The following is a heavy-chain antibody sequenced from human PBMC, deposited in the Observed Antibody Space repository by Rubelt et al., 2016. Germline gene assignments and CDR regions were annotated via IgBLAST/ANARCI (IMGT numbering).Heavy chain of an antibody. CDR3: AYAFDI. CDR2: YQDSGGT. J-gene: IGHJ3*02. Sequence: QVQLQESGPGLVKPSETLSLTCTVSGASLSNYYWSWIRQPPGKGLEWIGYYQDSGGTNYNPPLKSRVTISVDTSKNQFSRKLSSVTAADTAVYYCAYAFDIWGQGTMVTVSS. CDR1: GASLSNYY. V-gene: IGHV4-4*08.